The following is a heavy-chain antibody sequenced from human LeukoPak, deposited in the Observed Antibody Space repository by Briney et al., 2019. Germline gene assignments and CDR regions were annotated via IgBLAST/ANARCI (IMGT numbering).Heavy chain of an antibody. CDR3: ARGIYDFWSGYHPFDY. CDR2: IYYSGST. Sequence: SETLSLTCAVYGGSFSGYYWSWIRQPPGKGLEWIGYIYYSGSTYYNPSLKSRVTISVDTSKNQFSLKLSSVTAADTAVYYCARGIYDFWSGYHPFDYWGQGTLVTVSS. V-gene: IGHV4-34*09. D-gene: IGHD3-3*01. J-gene: IGHJ4*02. CDR1: GGSFSGYY.